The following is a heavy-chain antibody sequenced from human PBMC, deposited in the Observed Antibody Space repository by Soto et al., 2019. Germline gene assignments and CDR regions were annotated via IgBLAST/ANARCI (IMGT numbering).Heavy chain of an antibody. CDR2: IYWDDDK. CDR1: GFSLSTPAVS. CDR3: AHTSYGAWIYYHGMDV. Sequence: QITLKESGPTLVKPTQTLTLTCTFSGFSLSTPAVSVVWIRQPPGKALEWLALIYWDDDKRYSPSLKSRLTITKDTSKNQVVLTLTNMDPVDAGTYYCAHTSYGAWIYYHGMDVWGQGTTVTVSS. D-gene: IGHD4-17*01. V-gene: IGHV2-5*02. J-gene: IGHJ6*02.